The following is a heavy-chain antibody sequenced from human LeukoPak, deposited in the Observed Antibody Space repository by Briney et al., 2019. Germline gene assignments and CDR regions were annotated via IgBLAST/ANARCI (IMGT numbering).Heavy chain of an antibody. CDR1: GGTFNSYA. J-gene: IGHJ4*02. Sequence: ASVKVSCKSSGGTFNSYAISWVRHAHGPGLEWMGGIIPIFGTTNYARKFRGRVTLTADKSTRTAYMELSSLRSEDTAVYYCARDNDSRDPPHFDYWGQGTLVTASS. D-gene: IGHD3-16*01. CDR2: IIPIFGTT. CDR3: ARDNDSRDPPHFDY. V-gene: IGHV1-69*06.